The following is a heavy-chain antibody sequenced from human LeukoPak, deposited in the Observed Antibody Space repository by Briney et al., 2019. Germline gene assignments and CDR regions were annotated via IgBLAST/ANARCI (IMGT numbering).Heavy chain of an antibody. J-gene: IGHJ4*02. Sequence: SQTLSLTCAISGDSVSSNSAVWNWIRQSPSRGLEWLGRTYYRSRWYNDYAVSVKSRVTINPDTSKNQISLQLNSVTPEDTAVYYCVRAMGIAAAGTYYFDYWGQGTLVTVSS. CDR2: TYYRSRWYN. CDR3: VRAMGIAAAGTYYFDY. V-gene: IGHV6-1*01. CDR1: GDSVSSNSAV. D-gene: IGHD6-13*01.